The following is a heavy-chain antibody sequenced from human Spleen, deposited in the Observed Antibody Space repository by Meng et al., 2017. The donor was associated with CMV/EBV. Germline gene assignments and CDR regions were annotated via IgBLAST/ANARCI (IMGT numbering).Heavy chain of an antibody. D-gene: IGHD3-22*01. CDR2: IKEDGSEK. V-gene: IGHV3-7*01. CDR3: AREGGYHYDSSGYY. Sequence: GGSLRLSCAASEFTVSNNYMNWVRQAPGKGLEWVANIKEDGSEKYYVDSVKGRFSISRDNAKNSLYLQMISLRADDTAVYYCAREGGYHYDSSGYYWGQGTLVTVSS. J-gene: IGHJ4*02. CDR1: EFTVSNNY.